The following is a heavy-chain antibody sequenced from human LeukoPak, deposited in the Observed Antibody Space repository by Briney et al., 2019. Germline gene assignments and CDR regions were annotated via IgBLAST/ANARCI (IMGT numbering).Heavy chain of an antibody. CDR2: IYYSGST. CDR3: ARLIRYFDWLRYYYYYMDV. D-gene: IGHD3-9*01. Sequence: PSETLSLTCSVSGGSISSYHWSWIRQPPGKGLECIGYIYYSGSTHYNPSLKSRVTISVDTSKNQFSLKLSSVTAADTAVYYCARLIRYFDWLRYYYYYMDVWGKGTTVTISS. J-gene: IGHJ6*03. V-gene: IGHV4-59*12. CDR1: GGSISSYH.